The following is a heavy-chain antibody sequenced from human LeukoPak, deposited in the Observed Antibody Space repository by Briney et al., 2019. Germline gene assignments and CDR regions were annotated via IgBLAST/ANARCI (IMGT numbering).Heavy chain of an antibody. D-gene: IGHD5-18*01. CDR3: ASPGERGYSYGYELDY. V-gene: IGHV1-2*02. J-gene: IGHJ4*02. CDR2: INPNSGGT. Sequence: GASVKVSCKASGYTFTGYYMHWVRQAPGQGLEWMGWINPNSGGTNYAQKFQGRVTMTRDTSISTAYMELSRLRSDDTAVYYCASPGERGYSYGYELDYWGQGTLVTVSS. CDR1: GYTFTGYY.